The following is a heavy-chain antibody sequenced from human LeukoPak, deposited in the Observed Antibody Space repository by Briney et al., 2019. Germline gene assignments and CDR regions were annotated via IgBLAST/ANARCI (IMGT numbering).Heavy chain of an antibody. CDR3: AKGFQVFLRTYFDY. CDR1: GFTFDDYA. CDR2: ISGDGGST. Sequence: LSGGSLRLPCAASGFTFDDYAMHWVRQAPGKGLEWVSLISGDGGSTYYADSVRGRFTISRDNSKNSLYLQMNSLTSEDTALYYCAKGFQVFLRTYFDYWGQGTLVTVSS. D-gene: IGHD2/OR15-2a*01. V-gene: IGHV3-43*02. J-gene: IGHJ4*02.